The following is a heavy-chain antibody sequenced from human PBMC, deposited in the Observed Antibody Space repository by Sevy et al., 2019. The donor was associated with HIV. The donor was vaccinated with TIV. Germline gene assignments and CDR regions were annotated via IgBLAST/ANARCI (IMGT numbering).Heavy chain of an antibody. CDR3: PTDPVPDLDSGTVSAPFDY. CDR1: KFTFTIYA. V-gene: IGHV3-23*01. CDR2: ISGSGGST. D-gene: IGHD1-26*01. J-gene: IGHJ4*02. Sequence: GGSLRLSCAASKFTFTIYAMSWVRQAPGKGLEWVSAISGSGGSTYYADSVKGRFTIPKDNSKNTLYLQMINLRTEDTSLYYCPTDPVPDLDSGTVSAPFDYRCKETLANVSS.